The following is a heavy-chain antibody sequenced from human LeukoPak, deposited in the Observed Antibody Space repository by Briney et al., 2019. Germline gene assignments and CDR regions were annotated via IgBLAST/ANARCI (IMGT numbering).Heavy chain of an antibody. D-gene: IGHD6-6*01. J-gene: IGHJ4*02. CDR3: ASREQLAYYFDY. CDR2: INRSGST. CDR1: GGSFSGYY. V-gene: IGHV4-34*01. Sequence: SETLSLTCAVYGGSFSGYYWSWIRQPPGKGLEWIGEINRSGSTNYNPSLKSRVTISVDTSKNQFSLKLSSVTAADTAVYYCASREQLAYYFDYWGQGTLVTVSS.